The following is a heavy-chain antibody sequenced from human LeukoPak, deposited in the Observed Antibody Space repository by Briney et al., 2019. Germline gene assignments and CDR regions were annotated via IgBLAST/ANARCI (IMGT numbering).Heavy chain of an antibody. CDR3: ARDRIKTYDSSGYYRLYGMDV. V-gene: IGHV1-3*01. CDR2: ISAGKGDT. CDR1: GYTFISNT. Sequence: ASVKVSCKGSGYTFISNTIHWMRRAPGQRLEWVGWISAGKGDTKYSEDLQGRVTITWDTSARIAYMELSSLRSDDTAVYYCARDRIKTYDSSGYYRLYGMDVWGQGTTVTVSS. J-gene: IGHJ6*02. D-gene: IGHD3-22*01.